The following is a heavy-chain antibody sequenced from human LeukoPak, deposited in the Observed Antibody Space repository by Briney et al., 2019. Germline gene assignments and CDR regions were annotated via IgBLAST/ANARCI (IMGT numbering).Heavy chain of an antibody. J-gene: IGHJ4*02. CDR2: IYYSGST. V-gene: IGHV4-59*01. D-gene: IGHD2-15*01. Sequence: PSETLSLTCSASGGSINSYYWSWIRQPPGKGLEWIGYIYYSGSTNYNPSLKSRVTISVDTSKNQISLNLSSVTGADTAVYYCARELSGGSLGYWGQGTLVTVSS. CDR1: GGSINSYY. CDR3: ARELSGGSLGY.